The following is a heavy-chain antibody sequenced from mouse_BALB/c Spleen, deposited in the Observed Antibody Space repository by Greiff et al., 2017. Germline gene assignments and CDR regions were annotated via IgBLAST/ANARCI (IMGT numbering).Heavy chain of an antibody. CDR3: ASPYGYDDPFAY. D-gene: IGHD2-2*01. CDR2: ISDGGSYT. J-gene: IGHJ3*01. V-gene: IGHV5-4*02. Sequence: DVQLVESGGGLVKPGGSLKLSCAASGFAFSDYYMYWVRQTPEKRLEWVATISDGGSYTYYPDSVKGRFTISRDNAKNNLYLQMSSLKSEDTAMYYCASPYGYDDPFAYWGQGTLVTVSA. CDR1: GFAFSDYY.